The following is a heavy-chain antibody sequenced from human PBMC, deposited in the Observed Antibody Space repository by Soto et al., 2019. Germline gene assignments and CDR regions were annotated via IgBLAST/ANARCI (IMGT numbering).Heavy chain of an antibody. V-gene: IGHV3-33*01. J-gene: IGHJ4*02. CDR1: GFTFSSYG. CDR3: ARVGYYYGSGSYYPPDY. D-gene: IGHD3-10*01. Sequence: GGSLRLSCAASGFTFSSYGMHWVRQAPGKGLEWVAVIWYDGSNKYYADSVKGRFTISRDNSKNTLYLQMNSLRAEDTAVYYCARVGYYYGSGSYYPPDYWGQGTLVTVSS. CDR2: IWYDGSNK.